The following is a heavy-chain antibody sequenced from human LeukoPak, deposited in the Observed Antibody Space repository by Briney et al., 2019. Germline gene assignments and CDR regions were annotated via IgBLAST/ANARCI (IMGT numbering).Heavy chain of an antibody. Sequence: GGSLRLSCAASGFTFSSYGMHWVRQAPGKGLEWVAVISYDGSNKYYADSVKGRFTISRDNSKNTLYLQMNSLRSDDTAVYYCATMGEAYCGGDCYPAVYGMDVWGQGTTVTVSS. CDR3: ATMGEAYCGGDCYPAVYGMDV. CDR1: GFTFSSYG. J-gene: IGHJ6*02. D-gene: IGHD2-21*02. V-gene: IGHV3-30*03. CDR2: ISYDGSNK.